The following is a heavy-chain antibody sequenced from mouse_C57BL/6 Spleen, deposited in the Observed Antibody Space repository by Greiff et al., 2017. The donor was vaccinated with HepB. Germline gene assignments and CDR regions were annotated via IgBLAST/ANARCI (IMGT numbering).Heavy chain of an antibody. V-gene: IGHV1-5*01. CDR3: TIIYYDYGVVYAMDY. Sequence: VQLQQSGTVLARPGASVKMSCKTSGYTFTSYWMHWVKQRPGQGLEWIGAIYPGNSDTSYNQKFKGKAKLTAVTSASTAYMELSSLTNEDSAVYYCTIIYYDYGVVYAMDYWGQGTSVTVSS. D-gene: IGHD2-4*01. J-gene: IGHJ4*01. CDR1: GYTFTSYW. CDR2: IYPGNSDT.